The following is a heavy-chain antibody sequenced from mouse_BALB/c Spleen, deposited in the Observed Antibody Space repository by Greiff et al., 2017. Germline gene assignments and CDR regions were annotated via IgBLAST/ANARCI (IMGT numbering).Heavy chain of an antibody. V-gene: IGHV1-7*01. CDR3: ARSGGNYLYYAMDY. Sequence: QVQLQQSGAELAKPGASVKMSCKASGYTFTSYWMHWVKQRPGQGLEWIGYINPSTGYTEYNQKFKDKATLTADKSSSTAYMQLSSLTSEDSAVYYCARSGGNYLYYAMDYWGQGTSVTVSS. CDR2: INPSTGYT. J-gene: IGHJ4*01. D-gene: IGHD2-1*01. CDR1: GYTFTSYW.